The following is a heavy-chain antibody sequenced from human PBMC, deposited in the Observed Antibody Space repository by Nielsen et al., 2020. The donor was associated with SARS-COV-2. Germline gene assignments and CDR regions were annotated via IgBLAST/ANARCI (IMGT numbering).Heavy chain of an antibody. CDR1: GYTFTSYA. CDR2: INTNTGNP. J-gene: IGHJ5*02. D-gene: IGHD4-23*01. V-gene: IGHV7-4-1*02. Sequence: ASVKVSCKASGYTFTSYAMNWVRQAPGQGLEWMGWINTNTGNPTYAQGFTGRFVFSLDTSVSTAYLQISSLKAEDTAVYYCARDLRQPRKNYGDKPDPNWFDPWGQGTLVTVSS. CDR3: ARDLRQPRKNYGDKPDPNWFDP.